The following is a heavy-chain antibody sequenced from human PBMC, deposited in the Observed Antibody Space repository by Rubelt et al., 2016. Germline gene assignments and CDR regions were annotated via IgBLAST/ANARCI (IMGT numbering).Heavy chain of an antibody. J-gene: IGHJ6*02. Sequence: QLVESGGGVVQPGGSLRLSCAASGFKFSSFGMSWVRQAPGKGLEWVANINQDGSEKYYVDSVKGRFTISRDNAKNSLYLQMNSLRVDDTGIYYCASRYHYGMDVWGQGTTVSVSS. V-gene: IGHV3-7*01. CDR3: ASRYHYGMDV. CDR2: INQDGSEK. D-gene: IGHD3-16*02. CDR1: GFKFSSFG.